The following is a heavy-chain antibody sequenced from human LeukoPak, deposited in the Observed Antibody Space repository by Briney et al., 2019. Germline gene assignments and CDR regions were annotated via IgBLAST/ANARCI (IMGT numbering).Heavy chain of an antibody. Sequence: PGGSLRLSCAASGFTFTNYAMTWIRQTPGKGLEWVAAISGGGDYTYHADSVQGRFSISRDNSRTTVFLQMNSLRAEATAVYYCAKHLRTGEATYSDWDQGTLVTVSS. CDR3: AKHLRTGEATYSD. D-gene: IGHD2-15*01. CDR2: ISGGGDYT. V-gene: IGHV3-23*01. J-gene: IGHJ4*02. CDR1: GFTFTNYA.